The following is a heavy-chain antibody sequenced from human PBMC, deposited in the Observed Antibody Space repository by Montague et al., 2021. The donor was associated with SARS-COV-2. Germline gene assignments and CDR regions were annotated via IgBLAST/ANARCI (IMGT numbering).Heavy chain of an antibody. Sequence: SETLSLTCTVSGGSISSSSYYWGWIRQPPGKGLEWIGSNFYSGSNDYNPSLKSRVTISVGTSKNPFSLKLSSVTAADTAVYYCASMVRAQVYYFDYWGQGTLVTVSS. CDR2: NFYSGSN. D-gene: IGHD3-10*01. CDR1: GGSISSSSYY. CDR3: ASMVRAQVYYFDY. J-gene: IGHJ4*02. V-gene: IGHV4-39*01.